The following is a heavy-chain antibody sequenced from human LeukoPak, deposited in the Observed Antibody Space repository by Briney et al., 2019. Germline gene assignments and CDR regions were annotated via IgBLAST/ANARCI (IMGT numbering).Heavy chain of an antibody. CDR2: ISGNGITT. J-gene: IGHJ4*02. Sequence: GGSLRLSCVASGSTFDDYAMHWVRQAPGKGLEWVSIISGNGITTYYADSVKGRFTMSRDNSKNSLYLQMDSLRPEDTAFYYCAKDHYDSSGNDFDSWGRGTLVTVSS. D-gene: IGHD3-22*01. CDR1: GSTFDDYA. CDR3: AKDHYDSSGNDFDS. V-gene: IGHV3-43*02.